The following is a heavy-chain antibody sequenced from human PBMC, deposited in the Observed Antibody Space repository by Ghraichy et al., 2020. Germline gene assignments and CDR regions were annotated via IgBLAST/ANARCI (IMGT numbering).Heavy chain of an antibody. CDR2: IYSGGAT. Sequence: GESLNISCAVSGFTVSSIYLSWVRQPPGKGLEWLSVIYSGGATYYADSVKGRFTISRDNSKNTLYLEMNSLRADDTPVYYCAREYYINNYSPHMDVWGKGTTVTVSS. J-gene: IGHJ6*03. CDR1: GFTVSSIY. D-gene: IGHD3-10*01. V-gene: IGHV3-53*01. CDR3: AREYYINNYSPHMDV.